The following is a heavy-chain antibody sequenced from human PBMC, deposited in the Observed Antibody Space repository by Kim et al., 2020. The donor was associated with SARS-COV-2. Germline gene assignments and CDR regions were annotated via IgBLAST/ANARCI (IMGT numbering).Heavy chain of an antibody. J-gene: IGHJ3*02. CDR3: ARTSITADAFDI. Sequence: SETLSLTCTVSGGSISSSSYYWDWIRQPPGKGLEWIGSIYYSGSTYYNPSLKSRVTISVDTSKNQFSLKLSSVTAADTAVYYCARTSITADAFDIWGQGTMVTVSS. V-gene: IGHV4-39*01. CDR2: IYYSGST. D-gene: IGHD3-10*01. CDR1: GGSISSSSYY.